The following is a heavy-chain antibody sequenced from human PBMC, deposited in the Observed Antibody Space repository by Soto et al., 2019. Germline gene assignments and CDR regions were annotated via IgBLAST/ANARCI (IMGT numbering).Heavy chain of an antibody. CDR2: ITYAGEDT. J-gene: IGHJ4*02. Sequence: PWGYLRRSRAASGFTFSNYCMSWVRQAPGKGLEWVSVITYAGEDTLYADSVKGRFTISRDNSKNTLYLQMNSLRAEDAAMYYCAKTSGEGYPESRVFDYWGQGTRVTVSS. CDR3: AKTSGEGYPESRVFDY. CDR1: GFTFSNYC. D-gene: IGHD3-16*01. V-gene: IGHV3-23*01.